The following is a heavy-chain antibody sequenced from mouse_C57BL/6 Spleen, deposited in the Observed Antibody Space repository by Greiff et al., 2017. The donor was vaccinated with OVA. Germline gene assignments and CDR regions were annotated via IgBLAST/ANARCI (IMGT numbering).Heavy chain of an antibody. D-gene: IGHD2-1*01. Sequence: EVKLMESGGGLVQPGGSMKLSCVASGFTFSNYWMNWVRQSPEKGLEWVAQIRLKSDNYATHYAESVKGRFTISRDDSKSSVYLQMNNLRAEDTGIYYCTGYGNYVPWCAYWGQGTLVTVSA. J-gene: IGHJ3*01. V-gene: IGHV6-3*01. CDR3: TGYGNYVPWCAY. CDR1: GFTFSNYW. CDR2: IRLKSDNYAT.